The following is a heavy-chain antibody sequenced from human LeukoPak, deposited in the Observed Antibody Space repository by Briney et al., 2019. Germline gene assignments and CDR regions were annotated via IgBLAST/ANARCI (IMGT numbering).Heavy chain of an antibody. V-gene: IGHV3-53*01. D-gene: IGHD6-19*01. CDR1: GFTFSSYA. J-gene: IGHJ1*01. Sequence: GGSLRLSCAASGFTFSSYAMSWVRQAPGKGLEWVSVIYSGGSTYYADSVKGRFTISRDNSKNTLYLQMNSLRAEDTAVYYCARSIAVAGPSVHWGQGTLVTVSS. CDR3: ARSIAVAGPSVH. CDR2: IYSGGST.